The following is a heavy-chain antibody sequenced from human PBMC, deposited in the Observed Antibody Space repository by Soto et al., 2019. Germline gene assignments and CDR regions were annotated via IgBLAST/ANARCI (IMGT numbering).Heavy chain of an antibody. D-gene: IGHD3-22*01. J-gene: IGHJ5*01. CDR1: GGSFSGHS. CDR2: INHSGRV. Sequence: SETLSLTCAVYGGSFSGHSCTWIRQSPGKGLEWIGDINHSGRVNYSPSLKSRVTISLDTSKNQFPLTLSAVTAADTAMYYCSTRAYDTNGYYRFDPWGQGTLVTVSS. CDR3: STRAYDTNGYYRFDP. V-gene: IGHV4-34*01.